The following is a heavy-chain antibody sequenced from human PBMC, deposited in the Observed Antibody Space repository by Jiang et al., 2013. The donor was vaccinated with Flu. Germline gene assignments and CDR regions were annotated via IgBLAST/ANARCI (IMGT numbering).Heavy chain of an antibody. J-gene: IGHJ2*01. Sequence: GLVQPGGSLRLSCAASGFTFSSYWMSWVRQAPGKGLEWVANIKQDGSEKYYVDSVKGRFTISRDNAKNSLYLQMNSLRAEDTAVYYCARDKYQLPVRSNTPYFDLWGRGTLVTVSS. D-gene: IGHD2-2*01. CDR1: GFTFSSYW. CDR3: ARDKYQLPVRSNTPYFDL. V-gene: IGHV3-7*03. CDR2: IKQDGSEK.